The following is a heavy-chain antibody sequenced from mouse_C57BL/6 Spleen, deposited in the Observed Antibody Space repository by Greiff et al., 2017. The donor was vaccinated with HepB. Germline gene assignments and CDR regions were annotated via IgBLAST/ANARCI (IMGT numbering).Heavy chain of an antibody. D-gene: IGHD4-1*01. J-gene: IGHJ3*01. CDR1: GYTFTSYW. V-gene: IGHV1-53*01. CDR3: ARWEGEDEGRLAY. CDR2: INPSNGGT. Sequence: QVPLKQPGTELVKPGASVKLSCKASGYTFTSYWMHWVKQRPGQGLEWIGNINPSNGGTNYNEKFKSKATLTVDKSSSTAYMQLSSLTSEDSAVYDCARWEGEDEGRLAYWGQGTLVTVSA.